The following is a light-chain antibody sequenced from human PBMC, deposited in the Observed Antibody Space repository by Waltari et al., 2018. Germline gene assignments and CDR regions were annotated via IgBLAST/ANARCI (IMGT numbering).Light chain of an antibody. Sequence: QSALTQPASVSGAPGQSVPISCTGTSSDGGDYKFVSWFQHYPGKVPKLLIYEVSKRPSGVSYRFSGSKSGNTASLTISGLQAEDEAHYYCCSYISASIYVFGTGTRLTVL. CDR1: SSDGGDYKF. J-gene: IGLJ1*01. CDR3: CSYISASIYV. CDR2: EVS. V-gene: IGLV2-14*01.